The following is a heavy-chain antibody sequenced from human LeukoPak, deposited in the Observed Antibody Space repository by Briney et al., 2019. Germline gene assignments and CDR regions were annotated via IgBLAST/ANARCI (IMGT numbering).Heavy chain of an antibody. CDR3: ARGPTRGIVPAAVPYFDY. CDR1: GGSISSGDYY. D-gene: IGHD2-2*02. J-gene: IGHJ4*02. Sequence: PSETLSLTCTVSGGSISSGDYYWSWIRLPPGEGLEWIGYIYYSGSTSYNPSLKSRVTISVDTSKNQFSLKLSSVTAADTAVYYCARGPTRGIVPAAVPYFDYWGQGTLVTISS. CDR2: IYYSGST. V-gene: IGHV4-30-4*01.